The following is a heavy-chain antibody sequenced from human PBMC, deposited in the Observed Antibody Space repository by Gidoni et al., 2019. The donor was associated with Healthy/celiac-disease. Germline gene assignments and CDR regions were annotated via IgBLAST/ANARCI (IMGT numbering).Heavy chain of an antibody. CDR2: RSYDGSNK. Sequence: QVQLMASGGGVVQPGRSLRLSCAASAVSFSSYGMHWVRQAPGKGLECVAVRSYDGSNKYYADSVKCRFTISRDNSKNTLYRQMNILRAEDTAVYYCARDHGIAAAGNAFDIWGQGTMVTVSS. D-gene: IGHD6-13*01. J-gene: IGHJ3*02. V-gene: IGHV3-30-3*01. CDR1: AVSFSSYG. CDR3: ARDHGIAAAGNAFDI.